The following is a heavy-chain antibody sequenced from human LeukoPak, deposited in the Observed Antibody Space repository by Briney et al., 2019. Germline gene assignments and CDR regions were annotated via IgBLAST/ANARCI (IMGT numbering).Heavy chain of an antibody. V-gene: IGHV3-48*03. D-gene: IGHD6-13*01. Sequence: GGSLRLSCAASGFTFSSYEMKGVRQAPGKGLGWVSYISSGGSTTYYADSVKGRFTISRDNAKNSLYLQMNSLRAEDTAVYYCARVQQPSGIQGFYYGLDVWGQGTTVTVSS. CDR2: ISSGGSTT. CDR1: GFTFSSYE. CDR3: ARVQQPSGIQGFYYGLDV. J-gene: IGHJ6*02.